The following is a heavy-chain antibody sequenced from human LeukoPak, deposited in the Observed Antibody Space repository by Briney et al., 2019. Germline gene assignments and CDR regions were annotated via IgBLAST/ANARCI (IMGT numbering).Heavy chain of an antibody. V-gene: IGHV3-7*01. J-gene: IGHJ6*03. CDR3: AKRYGDYVGYYYYYMDV. Sequence: SGGSLRLSCAAPGFTFSRYWMSWVRQAPGKGLEWVANIKQDGSEKYYEDSVKGRFTVSRDNAKNSVYLQMNSLRVEDTAVYYCAKRYGDYVGYYYYYMDVWGKGTTVTVSS. CDR1: GFTFSRYW. CDR2: IKQDGSEK. D-gene: IGHD4-17*01.